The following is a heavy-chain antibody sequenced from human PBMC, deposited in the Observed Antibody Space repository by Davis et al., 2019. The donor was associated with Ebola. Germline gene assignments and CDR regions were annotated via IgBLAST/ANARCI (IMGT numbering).Heavy chain of an antibody. J-gene: IGHJ5*02. V-gene: IGHV3-23*01. CDR2: ISGSGGST. CDR1: GFTFSSYS. Sequence: GESLKISCAASGFTFSSYSMNWVRQAPGKGLEWVSAISGSGGSTYYADSVKGRFTISRDNSKNTLFLQMNSLRVDDTAVYYCATRGPWGQGTLVTVSS. CDR3: ATRGP. D-gene: IGHD3-10*01.